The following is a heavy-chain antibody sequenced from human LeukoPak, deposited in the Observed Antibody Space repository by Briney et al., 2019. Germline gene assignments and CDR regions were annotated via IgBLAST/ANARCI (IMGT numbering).Heavy chain of an antibody. CDR2: ISGSGRSP. CDR3: AKATGSGYSYGYYFDY. J-gene: IGHJ4*02. CDR1: GISFSTYA. V-gene: IGHV3-23*01. D-gene: IGHD5-18*01. Sequence: GGSLRLSCTASGISFSTYAMSWVRQTPGKGLEWVSAISGSGRSPYYADSVKGHFTISRDNSKNTLYLQMNSLRAEDTAVYYCAKATGSGYSYGYYFDYWGQGTLVTVSS.